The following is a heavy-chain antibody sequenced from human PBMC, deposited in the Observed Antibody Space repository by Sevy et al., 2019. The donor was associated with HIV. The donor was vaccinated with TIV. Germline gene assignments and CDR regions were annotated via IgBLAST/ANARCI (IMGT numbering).Heavy chain of an antibody. CDR3: ARGGGKFCSSTSCYSYYYGMDV. CDR2: ISYDGSNK. D-gene: IGHD2-2*02. Sequence: GGSLRLSCAASGFTFSSYAMHWVRQAPGKGLEWVAVISYDGSNKYYADSVKGRFTISRDNSKNTLYLQMNSLRAEDTAVYYCARGGGKFCSSTSCYSYYYGMDVWGQGTTVTVSS. J-gene: IGHJ6*02. CDR1: GFTFSSYA. V-gene: IGHV3-30*04.